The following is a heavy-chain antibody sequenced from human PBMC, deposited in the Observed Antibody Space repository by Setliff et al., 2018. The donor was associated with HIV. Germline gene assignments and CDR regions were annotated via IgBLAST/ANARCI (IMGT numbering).Heavy chain of an antibody. V-gene: IGHV3-23*01. CDR1: GFTFSSYA. CDR2: ISGSGGGT. D-gene: IGHD3-22*01. Sequence: SCAASGFTFSSYAMSWVRQAPGKGLEWVSAISGSGGGTYYADSVKGRFTISRDNSKNTLYLQMNSLRAEDTAVYYCAGGTQTYYYDSSPPSLDYWGQGTLVTVSS. CDR3: AGGTQTYYYDSSPPSLDY. J-gene: IGHJ4*02.